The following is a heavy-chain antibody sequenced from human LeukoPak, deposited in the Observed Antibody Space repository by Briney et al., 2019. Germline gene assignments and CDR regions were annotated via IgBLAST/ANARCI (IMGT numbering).Heavy chain of an antibody. CDR2: ISYDGSNK. V-gene: IGHV3-30*18. D-gene: IGHD1-14*01. CDR3: AKAPGRAFYGMDV. CDR1: GFTFSSYG. Sequence: GRSLRLSCAASGFTFSSYGMHWVRQAPGKGLEWVAVISYDGSNKYYADSVKGRFTISRDNSKNTLYLQMNSLRAEDTAVYYCAKAPGRAFYGMDVWAKGPRSPSP. J-gene: IGHJ6*02.